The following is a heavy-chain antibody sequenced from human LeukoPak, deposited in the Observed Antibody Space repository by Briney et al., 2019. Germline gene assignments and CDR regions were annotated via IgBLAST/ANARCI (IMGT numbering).Heavy chain of an antibody. CDR3: AKVLWIAAAEPFDY. V-gene: IGHV3-33*08. Sequence: GGSLRLSCAASGFIFSSHWMHWVRQAPGKGLEWVAVIWYDGSNKYYADSVKGRFTISRDNSKNTLYLQMNSLRAEDTAVYYCAKVLWIAAAEPFDYWGQGTLVTVSS. D-gene: IGHD6-13*01. CDR1: GFIFSSHW. CDR2: IWYDGSNK. J-gene: IGHJ4*02.